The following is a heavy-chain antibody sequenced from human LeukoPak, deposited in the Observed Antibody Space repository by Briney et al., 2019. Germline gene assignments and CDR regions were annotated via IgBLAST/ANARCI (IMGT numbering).Heavy chain of an antibody. V-gene: IGHV1-69*13. CDR2: IIPIFGTA. J-gene: IGHJ4*02. D-gene: IGHD1-20*01. Sequence: GASVKVSCKASGGTFSSYAISWVRQAPGQGLEWMGGIIPIFGTANYAQKFQGRVTITADESTSTAYMELSSLRSEDTAVYYCARERYNWNHFDYWGQGTLVTVSS. CDR3: ARERYNWNHFDY. CDR1: GGTFSSYA.